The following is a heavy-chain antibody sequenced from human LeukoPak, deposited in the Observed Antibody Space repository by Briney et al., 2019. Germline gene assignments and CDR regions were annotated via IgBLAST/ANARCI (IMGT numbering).Heavy chain of an antibody. D-gene: IGHD1-26*01. CDR2: ISYDGSNK. J-gene: IGHJ4*02. CDR3: ARESGTTTGTFDY. Sequence: GRSLRLSCAASGFTFSSYAMHWVRQAPGKGLEWVAVISYDGSNKYYADSVKGRFTISRDNSKNMLYLQMNSLRAEDTAVYYCARESGTTTGTFDYWGQGTLVTVSS. CDR1: GFTFSSYA. V-gene: IGHV3-30-3*01.